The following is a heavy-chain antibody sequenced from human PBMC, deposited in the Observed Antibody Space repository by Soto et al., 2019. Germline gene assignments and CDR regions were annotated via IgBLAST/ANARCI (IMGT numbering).Heavy chain of an antibody. J-gene: IGHJ4*02. Sequence: QVQVVESGGNIVQPGTSLRLSCAASGFAFTNYGIHWVRQAPGKGLEWVAHISNDGSKKFYADSVKGRFTISRDNSENTVYLQITSLRPDDTAVFYCARDVAMPTGFGLGYWGQGTLVTVSS. D-gene: IGHD3-16*01. CDR3: ARDVAMPTGFGLGY. CDR1: GFAFTNYG. CDR2: ISNDGSKK. V-gene: IGHV3-30*03.